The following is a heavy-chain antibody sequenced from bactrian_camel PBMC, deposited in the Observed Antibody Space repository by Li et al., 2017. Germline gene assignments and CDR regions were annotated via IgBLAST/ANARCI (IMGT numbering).Heavy chain of an antibody. CDR1: GFPYDTYC. CDR3: ALDGPPRGAATMTQCRDFGY. D-gene: IGHD4*01. J-gene: IGHJ6*01. Sequence: HVQLVESGGDLVRPGGSLRLSCVASGFPYDTYCMGWVRQAPGKEREGVAGIDSDGSTAYADSVKGRFTISQDNAKKTLYLEMNSLEPEDTAMYYCALDGPPRGAATMTQCRDFGYWGQGTQVTVS. V-gene: IGHV3S9*01. CDR2: IDSDGST.